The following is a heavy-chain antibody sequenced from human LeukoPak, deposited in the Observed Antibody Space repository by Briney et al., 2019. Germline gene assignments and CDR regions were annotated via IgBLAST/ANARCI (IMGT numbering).Heavy chain of an antibody. CDR3: AKAHGDYSYYYYGMDV. V-gene: IGHV3-9*01. CDR1: GFTFDDYA. J-gene: IGHJ6*02. D-gene: IGHD4-17*01. Sequence: GGSLRLSCAASGFTFDDYAMHWVRQAPGKGLEWVSGISWNSGTIGYADSVKGRVTISRDNAKNSLYLQMNSLRAEDTALYYCAKAHGDYSYYYYGMDVWGQGTTVTVSS. CDR2: ISWNSGTI.